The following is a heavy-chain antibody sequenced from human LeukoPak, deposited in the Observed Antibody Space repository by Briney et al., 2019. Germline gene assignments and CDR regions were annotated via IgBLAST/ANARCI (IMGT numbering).Heavy chain of an antibody. CDR3: ARSLVRGAPDY. CDR2: IKQDGNEK. D-gene: IGHD3-10*01. V-gene: IGHV3-7*01. J-gene: IGHJ4*02. Sequence: PGGPLRLSCAASGFTFSNDWMSWVRQAPGKGLEWVANIKQDGNEKYYVDSVRGRFTISRDNAKDSLYLQMNILRLEDTAVYYCARSLVRGAPDYWGQGTLVTVSS. CDR1: GFTFSNDW.